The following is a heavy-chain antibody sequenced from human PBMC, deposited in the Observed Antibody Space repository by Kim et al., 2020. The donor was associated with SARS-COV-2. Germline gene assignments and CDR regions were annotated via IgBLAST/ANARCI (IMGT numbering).Heavy chain of an antibody. CDR1: GFTFSSYW. CDR2: INSDGSSS. J-gene: IGHJ3*01. V-gene: IGHV3-74*01. Sequence: GGSLRLSCAASGFTFSSYWMHWVRQAPGKGLVWVSRINSDGSSSSYADSVNGRFTISRDNAKNTLYLQMNSLRAEDTAVYYCARMAGDRQRAFDVWGQGTMVTVSA. D-gene: IGHD3-10*01. CDR3: ARMAGDRQRAFDV.